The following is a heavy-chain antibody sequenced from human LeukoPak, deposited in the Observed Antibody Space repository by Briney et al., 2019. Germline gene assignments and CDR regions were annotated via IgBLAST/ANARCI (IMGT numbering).Heavy chain of an antibody. D-gene: IGHD3-3*01. V-gene: IGHV4-34*01. J-gene: IGHJ3*02. CDR2: INHSETT. CDR3: ARGSHYDFWSGIRWAFDI. Sequence: SETLSLTCAVYGGSFSGYYWSWIRQPPGKGPEWIGEINHSETTNYNPSLKSRVTISVDTSKNQFSLKLSSVTAADTAVYYCARGSHYDFWSGIRWAFDIWGQGTMVTVSS. CDR1: GGSFSGYY.